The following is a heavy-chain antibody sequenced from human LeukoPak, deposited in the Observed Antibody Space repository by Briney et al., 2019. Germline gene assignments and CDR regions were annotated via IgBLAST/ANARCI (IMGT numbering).Heavy chain of an antibody. J-gene: IGHJ4*02. V-gene: IGHV3-53*01. CDR1: GFTVSSNY. CDR3: ARATYYYDSSGYYLEN. D-gene: IGHD3-22*01. Sequence: GGSLRLSCAASGFTVSSNYMSWVRQAPGKGLEWVSVIYSGGSTYYADSVKGRFTISRDNSKNTLYLQMISLRAEDTAVYYCARATYYYDSSGYYLENWGQGTLVTVSS. CDR2: IYSGGST.